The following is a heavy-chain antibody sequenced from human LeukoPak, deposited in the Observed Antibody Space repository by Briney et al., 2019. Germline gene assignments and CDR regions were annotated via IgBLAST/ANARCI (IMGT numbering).Heavy chain of an antibody. CDR1: GFSLNPTGVG. CDR3: AHSGRWLIRSWFDP. V-gene: IGHV2-5*02. J-gene: IGHJ5*02. Sequence: SGPTLVRPTQTLTLTCTFSGFSLNPTGVGVGWIRQPPGRALEWLALIYWDDDKRYSPSLKSRLTITKDTSKNQVVLTMTNMDPVDTATYYCAHSGRWLIRSWFDPWGQGTLVTVSS. CDR2: IYWDDDK. D-gene: IGHD6-19*01.